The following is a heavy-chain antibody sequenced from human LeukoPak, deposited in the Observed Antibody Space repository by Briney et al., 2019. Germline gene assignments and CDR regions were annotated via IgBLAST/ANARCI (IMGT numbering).Heavy chain of an antibody. Sequence: ASVKVSCKVSGYTLTELSMHWVRQAPGKGLEWMGGFDPEDGETIYAQKFQGRVTMTEDTSTDTAYVELSSLRSEDTAVYYCATGERASPELERRRNFDYWGQGTLVTVSS. CDR1: GYTLTELS. V-gene: IGHV1-24*01. D-gene: IGHD1-1*01. CDR2: FDPEDGET. CDR3: ATGERASPELERRRNFDY. J-gene: IGHJ4*02.